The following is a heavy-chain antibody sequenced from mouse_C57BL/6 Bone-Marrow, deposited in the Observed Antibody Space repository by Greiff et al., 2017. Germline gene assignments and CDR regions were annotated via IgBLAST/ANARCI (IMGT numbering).Heavy chain of an antibody. CDR2: IDPSDSET. J-gene: IGHJ2*01. D-gene: IGHD3-3*01. CDR1: GYTFTSYW. CDR3: ARGDNGTTYFDH. Sequence: VQLQQPGAELVRPGSSVKLSCKASGYTFTSYWMHWVKQRPIQGLEWIGNIDPSDSETHYNQKFKDKATLTVDKSSSTAYMQLSSLTSEDSAVYYCARGDNGTTYFDHWGQGTTLTVSS. V-gene: IGHV1-52*01.